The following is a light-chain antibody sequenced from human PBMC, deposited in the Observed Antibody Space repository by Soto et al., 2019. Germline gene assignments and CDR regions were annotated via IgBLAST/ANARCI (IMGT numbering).Light chain of an antibody. V-gene: IGLV3-21*02. CDR3: QVWDSSSDHVV. Sequence: SYELTQPPSVSVAPGQTARITCGGDNIGSKSVHWYQQKPGQAPVLVIYGDSDRPSGIPERFSGSNSGNTATLTISRAEAGDEADYYCQVWDSSSDHVVFGGGTKLTVL. CDR2: GDS. CDR1: NIGSKS. J-gene: IGLJ2*01.